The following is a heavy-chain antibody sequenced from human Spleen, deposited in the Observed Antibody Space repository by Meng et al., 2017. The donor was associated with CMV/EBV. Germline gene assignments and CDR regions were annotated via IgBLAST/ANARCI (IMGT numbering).Heavy chain of an antibody. Sequence: GGSLRLSCAASGFTFDGYDMSWVRQAPGKGLEWVSVINWNGGSTGYADSVKGRFTISRDNAKNSLYLQMNSLRAEDTALYYCAGDPLAGGMDVWGQGTTVTVSS. J-gene: IGHJ6*02. CDR2: INWNGGST. CDR3: AGDPLAGGMDV. D-gene: IGHD3-10*01. V-gene: IGHV3-20*04. CDR1: GFTFDGYD.